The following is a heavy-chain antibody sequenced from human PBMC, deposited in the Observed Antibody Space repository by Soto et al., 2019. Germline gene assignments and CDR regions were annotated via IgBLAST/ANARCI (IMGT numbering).Heavy chain of an antibody. D-gene: IGHD3-22*01. Sequence: GGSLRLSCAASGFTFSSSTMHWVRQAPGKGLEWVATISYDGNNNYYADSVKGRFTISRDNSMNTLYLQMSSLRPEDAAIYYCARSYDSNGFDYWGQGT. V-gene: IGHV3-30-3*01. CDR3: ARSYDSNGFDY. J-gene: IGHJ4*02. CDR1: GFTFSSST. CDR2: ISYDGNNN.